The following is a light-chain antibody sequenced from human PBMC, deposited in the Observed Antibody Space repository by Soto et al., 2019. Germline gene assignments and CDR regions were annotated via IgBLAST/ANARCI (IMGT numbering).Light chain of an antibody. CDR2: RAS. CDR3: QQYNNWPTWT. Sequence: EIVLTQSPATLSLSPGGRATLSCRAGQSIFNYLAWYQQKPGQAPRLLIYRASERATGVPDRFSGRGSGTEFTLTISSLQSEDFVVYFCQQYNNWPTWTFGQGTKVDI. V-gene: IGKV3-15*01. CDR1: QSIFNY. J-gene: IGKJ1*01.